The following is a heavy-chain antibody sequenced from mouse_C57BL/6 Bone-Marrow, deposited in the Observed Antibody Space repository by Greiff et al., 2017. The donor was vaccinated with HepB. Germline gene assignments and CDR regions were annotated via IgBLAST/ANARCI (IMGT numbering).Heavy chain of an antibody. CDR3: ARSELYYGSSLRYWYFDV. Sequence: VQLQQSGAELVRPGSSVKMSCKTSGYTFTSYGINWVKQRPGQGLEWIGYIYIGNGYTEYNEKFKGKATLTSDTSSSTAYMQLSSLTSEDSAIYFCARSELYYGSSLRYWYFDVWGTGTTVTVSS. J-gene: IGHJ1*03. CDR2: IYIGNGYT. CDR1: GYTFTSYG. D-gene: IGHD1-1*01. V-gene: IGHV1-58*01.